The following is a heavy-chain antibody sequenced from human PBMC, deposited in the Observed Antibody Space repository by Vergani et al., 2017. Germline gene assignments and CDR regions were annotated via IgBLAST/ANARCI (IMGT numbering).Heavy chain of an antibody. CDR1: GGSISSSSYY. V-gene: IGHV4-39*07. CDR2: IYHSGST. Sequence: QLQLQESGPGLVKPSETLSLTCTVSGGSISSSSYYWGWIRQPPGKGLEWIGYIYHSGSTYYNPSLKSRVTISVDRSKNQFSLKLSSVTAADTAVYYCAGCRDGYNYEDYWGQGTLVTVS. CDR3: AGCRDGYNYEDY. D-gene: IGHD5-24*01. J-gene: IGHJ4*02.